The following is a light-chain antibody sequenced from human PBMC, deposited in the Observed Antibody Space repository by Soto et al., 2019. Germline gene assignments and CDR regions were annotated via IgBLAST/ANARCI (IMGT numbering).Light chain of an antibody. J-gene: IGKJ1*01. CDR2: GAS. CDR3: QRYGNSPGT. V-gene: IGKV3-20*01. CDR1: QRLDSSY. Sequence: EIVLTQSPGTLSLSPGERATLSCRASQRLDSSYLALYQQNSGQAPRLLIFGASSRATGIPDRFSGSGSGTDFALTISRLEPEDFAVYFCQRYGNSPGTFRQGTKVEIK.